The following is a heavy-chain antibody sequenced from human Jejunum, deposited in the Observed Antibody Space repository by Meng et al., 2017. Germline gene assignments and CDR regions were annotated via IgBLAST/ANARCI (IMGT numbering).Heavy chain of an antibody. CDR3: ARAKVTPMGYWFDP. CDR2: VYYTGRT. D-gene: IGHD2-21*02. Sequence: QLQVQVSGPGLAKPSETLFRTCSVSAGSINTNTYCWDWIRQPPGKGMEWIGSVYYTGRTFYNPSLKSRVTISLDTYKNQFSLNLRYVAAADTAVYYCARAKVTPMGYWFDPWGQGTLVTVSS. CDR1: AGSINTNTYC. J-gene: IGHJ5*02. V-gene: IGHV4-39*01.